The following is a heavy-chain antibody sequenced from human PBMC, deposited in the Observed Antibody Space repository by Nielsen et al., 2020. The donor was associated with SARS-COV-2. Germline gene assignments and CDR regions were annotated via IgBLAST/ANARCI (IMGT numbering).Heavy chain of an antibody. CDR2: IYHSGST. D-gene: IGHD3-16*02. J-gene: IGHJ5*02. V-gene: IGHV4-4*02. Sequence: WIRQPPGKGLEWIGEIYHSGSTNYNPSLKSRVTISVDKSKNQFSLKLSSVTAADTAVYYCARSPNYVWGSYRRNGPRWFDPWGQGTLVTVSS. CDR3: ARSPNYVWGSYRRNGPRWFDP.